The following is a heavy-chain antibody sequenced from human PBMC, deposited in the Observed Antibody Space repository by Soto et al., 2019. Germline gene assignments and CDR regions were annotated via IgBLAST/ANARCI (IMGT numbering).Heavy chain of an antibody. Sequence: QVQLVQSGAEVKKPGSSVKVSCTASGGTFSSYAFSWVRQAPGQGLEWMGGIIRIFHTPTYAQKFQGRVTITADESTSTAYMELISLRSDDTAVYYCVHRRDGYNSAFFDSWGQGTLVTVSS. CDR1: GGTFSSYA. CDR3: VHRRDGYNSAFFDS. J-gene: IGHJ4*02. V-gene: IGHV1-69*01. CDR2: IIRIFHTP. D-gene: IGHD5-12*01.